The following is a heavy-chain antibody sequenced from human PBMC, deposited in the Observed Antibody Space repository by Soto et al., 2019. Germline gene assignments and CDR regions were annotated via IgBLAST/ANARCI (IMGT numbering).Heavy chain of an antibody. J-gene: IGHJ4*02. CDR2: LSGRGDTT. Sequence: GGSLRLSCAASGFDFRAYAMSWVRQTPGKGLGWVSGLSGRGDTTDYADSVKGRFTISRDNSKNTLYLQMNGLRVEDPAVYFCAKDFGAAGVFDYWGQGTLVTVSS. CDR3: AKDFGAAGVFDY. CDR1: GFDFRAYA. D-gene: IGHD6-13*01. V-gene: IGHV3-23*01.